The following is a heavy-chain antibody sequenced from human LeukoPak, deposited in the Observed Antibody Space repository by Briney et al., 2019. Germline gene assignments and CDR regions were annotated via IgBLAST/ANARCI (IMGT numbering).Heavy chain of an antibody. J-gene: IGHJ4*02. CDR1: GFTFSSYW. D-gene: IGHD5-18*01. CDR3: AGGGAAMAYY. Sequence: GGSLRLSCSASGFTFSSYWMHWVRQAPGKGLVWVSRINSDGSSTSYADSVKGRFTISRDNAKNTLYPQMNSLRAEDTAVYHCAGGGAAMAYYWGQGTLVTVSS. CDR2: INSDGSST. V-gene: IGHV3-74*01.